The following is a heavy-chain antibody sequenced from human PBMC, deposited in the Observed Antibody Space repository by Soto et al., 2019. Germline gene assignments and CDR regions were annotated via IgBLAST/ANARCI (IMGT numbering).Heavy chain of an antibody. CDR3: ARAAGSGGWKGYWFDP. CDR1: GYSFTSYW. D-gene: IGHD6-19*01. CDR2: IYPGDSDT. V-gene: IGHV5-51*01. Sequence: GESLKISCKGPGYSFTSYWIGWVRQMPGKGLEWMGIIYPGDSDTRYSPSFQGQVTISADKSISTAYLQWSSLKASDTAMYCCARAAGSGGWKGYWFDPWGQGTLVTVSS. J-gene: IGHJ5*02.